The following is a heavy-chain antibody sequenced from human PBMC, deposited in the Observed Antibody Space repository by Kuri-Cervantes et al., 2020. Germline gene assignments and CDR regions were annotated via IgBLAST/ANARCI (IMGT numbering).Heavy chain of an antibody. D-gene: IGHD5-18*01. CDR1: GFTFSSYS. Sequence: GESLKISCAASGFTFSSYSMNWVRQAPGKGLEWVSYISSSSSTIYYADSVKGRFTISRDNAKNSLYLQMNSLRAEDTAVYYCARVVDTAMVGYMDVWGKGTTVTVSS. CDR2: ISSSSSTI. V-gene: IGHV3-48*01. J-gene: IGHJ6*03. CDR3: ARVVDTAMVGYMDV.